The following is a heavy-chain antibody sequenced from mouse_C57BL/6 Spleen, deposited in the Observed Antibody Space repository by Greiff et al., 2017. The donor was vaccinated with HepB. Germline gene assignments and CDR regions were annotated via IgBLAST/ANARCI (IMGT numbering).Heavy chain of an antibody. D-gene: IGHD3-3*01. J-gene: IGHJ1*03. CDR1: GYTFTSYT. V-gene: IGHV1-4*01. Sequence: QVHVKQSGAELARPGASVKMSCKASGYTFTSYTMHWVKQRPGQGLEWIGYINPSSGYTKYNQKFKDKATLTADKSSSTAYMQLSSLTSEDSAVYYCARSGTEGYFDVWGTGTTVTVSS. CDR2: INPSSGYT. CDR3: ARSGTEGYFDV.